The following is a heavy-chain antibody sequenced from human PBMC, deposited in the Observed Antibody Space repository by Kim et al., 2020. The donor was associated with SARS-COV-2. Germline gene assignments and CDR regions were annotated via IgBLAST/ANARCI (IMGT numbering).Heavy chain of an antibody. J-gene: IGHJ6*02. D-gene: IGHD4-17*01. Sequence: SVKVSCKASGGTFSSYAISWVRQAPGQGLEWMGGIIPIFGTANYAQKFQGRVTITADESTSTAYMELSSLRSEDTAVYYCARDGDYGDYVTEKYYYYGMDVWGQGTTVTVSS. CDR3: ARDGDYGDYVTEKYYYYGMDV. CDR2: IIPIFGTA. V-gene: IGHV1-69*13. CDR1: GGTFSSYA.